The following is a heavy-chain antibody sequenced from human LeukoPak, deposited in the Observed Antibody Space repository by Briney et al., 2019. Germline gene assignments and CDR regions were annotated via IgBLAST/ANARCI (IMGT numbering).Heavy chain of an antibody. D-gene: IGHD6-25*01. V-gene: IGHV4-31*03. J-gene: IGHJ4*02. CDR1: GGSITSDIFY. CDR3: ARGSPGFFDY. Sequence: PSQTLSLTCTVSGGSITSDIFYRNWIRQHPGKGLEWIGSIHNSRGTSYNPSLESRLTISLDTSENQFSLKLSSVTAADTAVYYCARGSPGFFDYWGQGTLVTVSS. CDR2: IHNSRGT.